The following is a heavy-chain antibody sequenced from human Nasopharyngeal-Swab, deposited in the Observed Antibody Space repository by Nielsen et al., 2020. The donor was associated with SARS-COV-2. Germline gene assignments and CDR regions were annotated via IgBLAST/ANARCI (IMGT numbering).Heavy chain of an antibody. J-gene: IGHJ4*02. CDR3: AGCQISSSWYFDY. CDR2: IYYSGST. Sequence: SETLSLTCTVSGGPISSGGYYWSWIRQHTGKGLAWIGYIYYSGSTYYNPSLKSRVTISVDTSKNQFSLKLSSVTAADTAVYYCAGCQISSSWYFDYWGQGTLVTVSS. V-gene: IGHV4-31*03. CDR1: GGPISSGGYY. D-gene: IGHD6-13*01.